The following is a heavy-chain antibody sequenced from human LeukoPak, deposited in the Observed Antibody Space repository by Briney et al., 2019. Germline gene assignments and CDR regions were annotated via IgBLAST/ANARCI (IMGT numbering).Heavy chain of an antibody. J-gene: IGHJ6*04. CDR3: AELGITMIGGV. CDR2: MKPDGSEI. CDR1: GFTFTTYW. Sequence: GGSLRLSCAASGFTFTTYWMSWVRQAPGKGLEWVANMKPDGSEIFYVDSVKGRFTISRDNAMNSLYLQMNSLRAEDTAVYYCAELGITMIGGVWGKGTTVTISS. V-gene: IGHV3-7*01. D-gene: IGHD3-10*02.